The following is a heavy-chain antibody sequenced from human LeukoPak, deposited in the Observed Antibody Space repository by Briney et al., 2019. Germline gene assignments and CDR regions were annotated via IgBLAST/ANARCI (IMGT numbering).Heavy chain of an antibody. Sequence: GGSLRLSCAASRFTFSGYGMHWVRQAPGKGLEWVAFIHYDGTKNYYADSVKGRFTISRDNSKNTLYPQMNSLRAEDTAVYYCAKAIWVAATASWFCFDSWGQGTLVTVSS. D-gene: IGHD2-15*01. CDR1: RFTFSGYG. CDR2: IHYDGTKN. CDR3: AKAIWVAATASWFCFDS. V-gene: IGHV3-30*02. J-gene: IGHJ4*02.